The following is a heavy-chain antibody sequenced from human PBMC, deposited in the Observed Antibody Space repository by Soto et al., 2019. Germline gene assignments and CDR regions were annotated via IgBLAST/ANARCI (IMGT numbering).Heavy chain of an antibody. Sequence: SETLSLTCAVSGGSISSSNWWSWVRQPPGKGLEWIGEIYHSGSTNYNPSLKSRVTISVDKSKNQFSLKLSSVTAADTAVYYCATYYYGSGSYYKFDYWGQGTLVTVSS. D-gene: IGHD3-10*01. CDR1: GGSISSSNW. V-gene: IGHV4-4*02. CDR3: ATYYYGSGSYYKFDY. CDR2: IYHSGST. J-gene: IGHJ4*02.